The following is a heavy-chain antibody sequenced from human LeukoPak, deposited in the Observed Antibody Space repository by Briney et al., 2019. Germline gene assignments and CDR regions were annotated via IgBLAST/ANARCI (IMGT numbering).Heavy chain of an antibody. J-gene: IGHJ3*02. CDR1: GFSFSSYS. D-gene: IGHD3-3*01. Sequence: PGGSLTLSCAASGFSFSSYSMTWVRQAPGKGTEWVSSISSSSSYIYYADSVKGRFTISRDNAKNSLYLQMNSLRAEDTAVYYCARDRGGFLEWLLNPKDAFDIWGRGTMVTVSS. CDR3: ARDRGGFLEWLLNPKDAFDI. CDR2: ISSSSSYI. V-gene: IGHV3-21*01.